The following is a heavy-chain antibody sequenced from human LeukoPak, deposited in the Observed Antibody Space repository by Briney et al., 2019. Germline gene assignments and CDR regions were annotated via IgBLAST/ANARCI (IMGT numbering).Heavy chain of an antibody. CDR2: IYYSGST. V-gene: IGHV4-59*01. D-gene: IGHD3-3*01. CDR1: GGSISSYY. J-gene: IGHJ5*02. Sequence: SETLSLTCTVSGGSISSYYWCWIRQPPGKGLEWIGYIYYSGSTNYNPSLKSRVTISVDTSKNQFSLKLSSVTAADTAVYYCARAPLLGIFGLDPWGQGTLVTVSS. CDR3: ARAPLLGIFGLDP.